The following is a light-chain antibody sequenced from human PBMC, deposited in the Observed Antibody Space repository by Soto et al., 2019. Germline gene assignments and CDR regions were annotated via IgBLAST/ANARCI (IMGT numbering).Light chain of an antibody. CDR2: WAS. CDR1: QSVLYSSNNKNY. Sequence: DIVMTQSPDSLAVSLGERATINCKSSQSVLYSSNNKNYLAWYQQKAGQPPKLLIYWASTRESGVPDRFSGSGSGTDFTLTISSLQAGDVAVYYCQQYYSIPYTLGQGTKLEIK. V-gene: IGKV4-1*01. J-gene: IGKJ2*01. CDR3: QQYYSIPYT.